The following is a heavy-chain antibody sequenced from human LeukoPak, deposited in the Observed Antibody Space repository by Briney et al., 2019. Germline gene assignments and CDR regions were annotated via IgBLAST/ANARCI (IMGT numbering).Heavy chain of an antibody. D-gene: IGHD6-6*01. CDR2: IYYSGST. J-gene: IGHJ4*02. Sequence: SETLSLTCTVSGGSISSGSYYWGWIRQPPGKGLEWIGTIYYSGSTYYNPSLKSRVTISVDTSKNQFSLRLSSVTAADTAVYYCARHRAYSSSSPFDYWGQGTLVTVSS. V-gene: IGHV4-39*01. CDR3: ARHRAYSSSSPFDY. CDR1: GGSISSGSYY.